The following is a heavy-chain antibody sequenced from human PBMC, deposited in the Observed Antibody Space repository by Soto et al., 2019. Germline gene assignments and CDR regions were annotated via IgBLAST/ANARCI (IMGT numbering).Heavy chain of an antibody. CDR2: TYSGGST. D-gene: IGHD3-10*01. CDR1: GFTVSTYN. CDR3: ARILSGAVQGWAYGMDV. Sequence: EVHLVESGGGLMQPGGSLRLSCAASGFTVSTYNMIWVRQAPVKALEWVSVTYSGGSTQYADSVKGRFTVSRDNSKNRLYLQMSSLRDEDTSVYYCARILSGAVQGWAYGMDVWGRGTTVTVSS. V-gene: IGHV3-53*02. J-gene: IGHJ6*02.